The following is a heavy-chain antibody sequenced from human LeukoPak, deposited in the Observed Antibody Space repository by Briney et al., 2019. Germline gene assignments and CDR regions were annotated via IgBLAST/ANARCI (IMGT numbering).Heavy chain of an antibody. J-gene: IGHJ4*02. CDR1: GGTFSIYA. V-gene: IGHV1-69*01. CDR2: IIPIFGTA. Sequence: SVKVFCKASGGTFSIYAISWVRQAPGQGLEWMGGIIPIFGTANYAQKFQGRVTITADESTSTAYMELSSLSSEDTAVYYCARDPEYYCSGGSCYSYWGQGTLVTVSS. CDR3: ARDPEYYCSGGSCYSY. D-gene: IGHD2-15*01.